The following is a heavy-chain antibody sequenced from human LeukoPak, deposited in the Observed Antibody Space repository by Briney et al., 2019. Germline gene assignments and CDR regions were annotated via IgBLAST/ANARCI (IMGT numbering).Heavy chain of an antibody. CDR3: ARGAGRYYDSSGPDAFDI. D-gene: IGHD3-22*01. J-gene: IGHJ3*02. CDR2: TYHTGST. CDR1: GGFISSNNW. V-gene: IGHV4-4*02. Sequence: SETLSLTCAVSGGFISSNNWWSWVRQPPGKGLEWIGDTYHTGSTNYNPSLKSRVTISVDTSKNQFSLKLSSVTAADTAVYYCARGAGRYYDSSGPDAFDIWGQGTMVTVSS.